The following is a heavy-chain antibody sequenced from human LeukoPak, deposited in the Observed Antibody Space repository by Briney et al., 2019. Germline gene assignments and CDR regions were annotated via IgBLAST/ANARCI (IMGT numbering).Heavy chain of an antibody. J-gene: IGHJ4*02. V-gene: IGHV1-18*01. D-gene: IGHD3-10*01. Sequence: ASVKVSCKASGYTFTSYGISWVRQAPGQGLEWMGWISAYNGNTNYAQKLQGRVTMTTDTSTSTAYMELRSLRSDDTAVYYCARDYIVRGVITPSGDYWGQGTLVTVSS. CDR1: GYTFTSYG. CDR2: ISAYNGNT. CDR3: ARDYIVRGVITPSGDY.